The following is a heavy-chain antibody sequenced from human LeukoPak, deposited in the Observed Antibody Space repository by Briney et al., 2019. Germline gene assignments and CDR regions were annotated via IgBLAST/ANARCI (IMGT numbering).Heavy chain of an antibody. D-gene: IGHD5-12*01. Sequence: GGSLRLSCAASGFTFSSYSMYWVPQAPGKGLEWVSSISSSSSYIYYADSVKGRFTISRDNAKNSLYLQMNSLRAEDTAVYYCARVRGGYDSYIDYFDYWGQGTLVTVSS. CDR1: GFTFSSYS. J-gene: IGHJ4*02. CDR3: ARVRGGYDSYIDYFDY. V-gene: IGHV3-21*01. CDR2: ISSSSSYI.